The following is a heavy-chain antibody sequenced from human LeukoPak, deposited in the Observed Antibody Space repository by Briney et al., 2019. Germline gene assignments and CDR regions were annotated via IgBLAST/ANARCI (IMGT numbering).Heavy chain of an antibody. D-gene: IGHD2-2*02. CDR3: ARGGYCSGTSCYMGGNYYYNYMDV. CDR2: INHGGST. V-gene: IGHV4-34*01. J-gene: IGHJ6*03. CDR1: GGSFSGYY. Sequence: PSETLSLTCAVYGGSFSGYYWSWIRQPPGKGLEWIGEINHGGSTNYNPSLKSRVTISVGTSKNQFSLKLSSVTAADTAMYYCARGGYCSGTSCYMGGNYYYNYMDVWGKGTTVTVSS.